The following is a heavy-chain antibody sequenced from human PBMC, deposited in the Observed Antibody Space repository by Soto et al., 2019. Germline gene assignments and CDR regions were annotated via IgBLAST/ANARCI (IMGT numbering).Heavy chain of an antibody. CDR2: ISFDGKTT. V-gene: IGHV3-30*18. D-gene: IGHD2-21*02. J-gene: IGHJ6*02. CDR1: GFTFNNYG. Sequence: QVQLVESGGGVVQPGRSLRLSCAASGFTFNNYGMHWVRQAPGKGLEWMATISFDGKTTYYVDSAKGRFTVSRDNSKDTLYLQMNTLRAEDKAMYYCAKEGGDTNYFYYGMGVWGQGTTVTVSS. CDR3: AKEGGDTNYFYYGMGV.